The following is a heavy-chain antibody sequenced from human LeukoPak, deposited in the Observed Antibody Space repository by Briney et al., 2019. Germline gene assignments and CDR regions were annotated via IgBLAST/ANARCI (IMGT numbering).Heavy chain of an antibody. CDR2: IYYSGST. CDR1: GGSISSYY. J-gene: IGHJ4*02. D-gene: IGHD3-22*01. CDR3: ARGDSSGYLLLNSDY. Sequence: SETLSLTCTVSGGSISSYYWSWIRQPPGKGLEWIGYIYYSGSTNYNPSLKSRVTISVDTSKNQFSLKLSSVTAADTAVYYCARGDSSGYLLLNSDYWGQGTLVTVSS. V-gene: IGHV4-59*01.